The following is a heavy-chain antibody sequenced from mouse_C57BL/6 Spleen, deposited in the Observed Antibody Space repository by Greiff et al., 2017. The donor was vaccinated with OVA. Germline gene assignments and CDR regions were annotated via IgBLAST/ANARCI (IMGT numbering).Heavy chain of an antibody. CDR2: INPNNGCT. J-gene: IGHJ4*01. Sequence: VQLQQSGPELVKPGASVKIPCKASGYTFTDYNMDWVKQSHGKSLEWIGDINPNNGCTIYNQKFKGKATLTVDKSSSTAYMELRSLTSEDTAVYYCARWDYYGSSYYAMDYWGQGTSVTVSS. CDR3: ARWDYYGSSYYAMDY. CDR1: GYTFTDYN. V-gene: IGHV1-18*01. D-gene: IGHD1-1*01.